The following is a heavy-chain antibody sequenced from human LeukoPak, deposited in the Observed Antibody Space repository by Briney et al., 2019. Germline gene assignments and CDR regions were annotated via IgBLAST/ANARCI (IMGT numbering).Heavy chain of an antibody. D-gene: IGHD6-6*01. V-gene: IGHV3-74*01. J-gene: IGHJ4*02. CDR2: ISPTGSTT. CDR1: GFSFSGHW. Sequence: GGSLRLSCTASGFSFSGHWMHWARQLPGKGLVWVSRISPTGSTTSYADSVKGRFTVSRDNAKNTLYLQVNNLRAEDTAVYYCARGPNSNWSGLDFWGQGPLLTVS. CDR3: ARGPNSNWSGLDF.